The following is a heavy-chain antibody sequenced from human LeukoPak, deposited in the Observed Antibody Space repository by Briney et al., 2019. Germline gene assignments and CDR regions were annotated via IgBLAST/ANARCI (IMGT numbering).Heavy chain of an antibody. CDR3: ARVEYQLLFPDY. D-gene: IGHD2-2*01. J-gene: IGHJ4*02. CDR1: GGTFSSYA. CDR2: IIPILGIA. Sequence: GASVKVSCKASGGTFSSYAISWVRQAPGQGLEWMGRIIPILGIANYAQKFQGRVTITADKSTSTAYMELSSLRSEDTAVYYCARVEYQLLFPDYWGQGTLVTVSS. V-gene: IGHV1-69*04.